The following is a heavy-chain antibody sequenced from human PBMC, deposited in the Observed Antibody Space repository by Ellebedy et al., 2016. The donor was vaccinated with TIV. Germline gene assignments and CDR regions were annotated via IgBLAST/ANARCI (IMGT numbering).Heavy chain of an antibody. J-gene: IGHJ4*02. CDR1: GESISGYY. D-gene: IGHD5-18*01. V-gene: IGHV4-59*01. CDR3: ARALGYTGSASHYFDH. CDR2: IDYSGSP. Sequence: SEPLSLTXSVSGESISGYYWNWIRQSPGKGLEWIGYIDYSGSPNYSPSLRSRVTISQDTSKNQVSLKLTSVTAADTAVYYCARALGYTGSASHYFDHWGQGTLATV.